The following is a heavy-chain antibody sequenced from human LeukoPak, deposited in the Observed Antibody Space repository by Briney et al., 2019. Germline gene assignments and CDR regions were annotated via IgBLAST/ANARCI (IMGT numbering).Heavy chain of an antibody. D-gene: IGHD5-12*01. Sequence: GGSLRLSCAASGFSFDDYAMHWVRQPPGKGLEWVAGISWNSGSIGYADSVKGRFTISRDNAKNSLYLQMNSLRAEDTALYYCAKDRALSYGGYLAIDYWGQGTLVTVSS. CDR3: AKDRALSYGGYLAIDY. CDR1: GFSFDDYA. J-gene: IGHJ4*02. V-gene: IGHV3-9*01. CDR2: ISWNSGSI.